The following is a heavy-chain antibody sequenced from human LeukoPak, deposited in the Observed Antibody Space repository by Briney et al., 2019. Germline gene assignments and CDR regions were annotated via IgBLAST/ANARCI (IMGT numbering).Heavy chain of an antibody. CDR3: ARFRVITGYFDY. V-gene: IGHV4-59*08. Sequence: PSETLSLTCTVSGGSISSYYWSWIRQPPGNGLEWIGYIYYSGSTNYNPSLKSRVTISVDTSKNQFSLKLSSVTAADTAVYYCARFRVITGYFDYWGQGTLVTVSS. D-gene: IGHD3-22*01. J-gene: IGHJ4*02. CDR2: IYYSGST. CDR1: GGSISSYY.